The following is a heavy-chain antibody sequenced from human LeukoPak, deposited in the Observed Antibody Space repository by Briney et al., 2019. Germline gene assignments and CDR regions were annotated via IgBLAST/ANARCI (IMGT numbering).Heavy chain of an antibody. CDR2: VKSKADGGTT. V-gene: IGHV3-15*01. Sequence: GGSLRLSCTASGFTFNNAWMNWVRQVPGKGLEWVGRVKSKADGGTTDYAAPVEARFTISRDDSENTLYLQMNSLKTEDTAVYYCTSDPRIGRYFDYWGQGTLVAVSS. CDR3: TSDPRIGRYFDY. J-gene: IGHJ4*02. CDR1: GFTFNNAW. D-gene: IGHD1-26*01.